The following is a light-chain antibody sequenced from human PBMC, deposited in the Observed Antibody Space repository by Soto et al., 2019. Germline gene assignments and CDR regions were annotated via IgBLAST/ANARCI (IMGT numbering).Light chain of an antibody. CDR2: GAS. CDR3: QQYGSSPFT. Sequence: EIVLTQSPGTQSLSPGERATLSCRASQSVTSNYLAWYQQKPGQAPRLLIYGASSRATGIPDRFSGSGSGTDFTLSISRLEPEDFAVFYCQQYGSSPFTFGPGTKVDIK. CDR1: QSVTSNY. J-gene: IGKJ3*01. V-gene: IGKV3-20*01.